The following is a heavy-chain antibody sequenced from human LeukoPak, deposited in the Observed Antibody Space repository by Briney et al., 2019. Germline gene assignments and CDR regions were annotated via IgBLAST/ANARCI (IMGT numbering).Heavy chain of an antibody. CDR3: ARGIDEAGPY. CDR1: GFTLSSYW. D-gene: IGHD6-13*01. CDR2: IRQDGSDK. V-gene: IGHV3-7*03. J-gene: IGHJ4*02. Sequence: GGSLRLSCVASGFTLSSYWVTWVRQAPGKGLEWVANIRQDGSDKYYMESVKGRFTISRDNAKNSVYLQMNSLRVEDTAVYYCARGIDEAGPYWGQGTLSTVSP.